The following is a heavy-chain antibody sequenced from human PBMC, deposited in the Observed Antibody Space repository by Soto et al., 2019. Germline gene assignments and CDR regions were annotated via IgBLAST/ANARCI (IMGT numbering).Heavy chain of an antibody. V-gene: IGHV3-9*01. D-gene: IGHD5-12*01. CDR1: GFTFDDYA. Sequence: EVQLVESGGGLVQPGRSLRLSCAASGFTFDDYAMHWVRQAPGKGLEWVSGISWNSGSIGYADSVKGRFTISRDNAHNSLYLQMNSLRAEDTALYYCAKSSRPPASGYHTWESGLDYWGQGALVTVSS. CDR3: AKSSRPPASGYHTWESGLDY. J-gene: IGHJ4*02. CDR2: ISWNSGSI.